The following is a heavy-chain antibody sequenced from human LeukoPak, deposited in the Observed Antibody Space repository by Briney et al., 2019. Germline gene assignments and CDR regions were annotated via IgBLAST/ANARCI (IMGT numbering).Heavy chain of an antibody. V-gene: IGHV1-2*02. D-gene: IGHD2-2*01. CDR2: INPNSGGT. CDR3: ARAFERIEYCSSTSCYPGPDYYYYGMDV. J-gene: IGHJ6*02. CDR1: GYTFTGYY. Sequence: ASVKVSCKASGYTFTGYYMHWVRQAPGQGLEWMGWINPNSGGTNYAQKFQGRVTVTRDTSISTAYMELSRLRSDDTAVYYCARAFERIEYCSSTSCYPGPDYYYYGMDVWGQGTTVTVSS.